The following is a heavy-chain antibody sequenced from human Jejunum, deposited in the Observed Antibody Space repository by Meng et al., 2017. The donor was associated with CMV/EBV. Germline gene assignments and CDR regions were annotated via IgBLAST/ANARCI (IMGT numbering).Heavy chain of an antibody. V-gene: IGHV3-74*01. D-gene: IGHD2-2*02. CDR2: ISSDGSST. CDR3: ARSNVAIPGDD. CDR1: GFTFSRDW. J-gene: IGHJ4*02. Sequence: EASGFTFSRDWMHWFRQTPGKGPVWVSRISSDGSSTHYADSLMGRFTISRDNAKNSLYLQMNSLRAEDTAIYSCARSNVAIPGDDWGQGTLVTVSS.